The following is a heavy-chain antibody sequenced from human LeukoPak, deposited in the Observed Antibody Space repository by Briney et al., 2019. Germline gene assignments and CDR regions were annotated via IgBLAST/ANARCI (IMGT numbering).Heavy chain of an antibody. CDR1: GFTFSDTW. CDR3: ASQRVATIGDWFDP. V-gene: IGHV3-74*01. Sequence: QPGGSLRLSCAASGFTFSDTWMHWVRQAPGEGLVWVSRIRSDGSDTRYAESVKGRFTISRDNAKNSLYLQMNSLRAEDTAVYYCASQRVATIGDWFDPWGQGTLVTVSS. J-gene: IGHJ5*02. D-gene: IGHD5-12*01. CDR2: IRSDGSDT.